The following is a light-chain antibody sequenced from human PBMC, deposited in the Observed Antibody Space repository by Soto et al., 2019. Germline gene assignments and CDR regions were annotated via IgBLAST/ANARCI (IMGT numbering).Light chain of an antibody. Sequence: DIRMTQSPSTLSASVGDRVTITCRASQTIGSWLAWYQQKPGKAPKLFIYAASRLQSGVPSRFSGGGSGTDFNLTISSLLPEDFATYYCQQRYIAPWTFGQGTKVDIK. CDR3: QQRYIAPWT. V-gene: IGKV1-39*01. J-gene: IGKJ1*01. CDR2: AAS. CDR1: QTIGSW.